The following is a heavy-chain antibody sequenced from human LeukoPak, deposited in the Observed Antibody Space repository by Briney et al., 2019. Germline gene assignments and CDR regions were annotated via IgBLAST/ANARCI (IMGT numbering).Heavy chain of an antibody. Sequence: ASVKVSCKASGYIFTNYYIHWVRQAPGEGLEWMGGFDPEDGETIYAQKFQGRVTMTEDTSTDTAYMELSSLRSEDTAVYYCATAESGYSYGQFDYWGQGTLVTVSS. CDR1: GYIFTNYY. J-gene: IGHJ4*02. V-gene: IGHV1-24*01. CDR3: ATAESGYSYGQFDY. D-gene: IGHD5-18*01. CDR2: FDPEDGET.